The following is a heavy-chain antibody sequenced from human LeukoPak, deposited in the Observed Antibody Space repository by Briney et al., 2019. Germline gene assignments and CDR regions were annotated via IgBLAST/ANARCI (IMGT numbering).Heavy chain of an antibody. V-gene: IGHV1-8*01. D-gene: IGHD7-27*01. Sequence: ASVKVSCRASGYTFTSYDFNWVRQATGQRPEWLGWMSPNSGDTGYAQKFQDRVTMTRNTSISTAYMELSSLRSDDTAVYYCARGPPNWGYDYWGPGTLVTVSS. J-gene: IGHJ4*02. CDR2: MSPNSGDT. CDR3: ARGPPNWGYDY. CDR1: GYTFTSYD.